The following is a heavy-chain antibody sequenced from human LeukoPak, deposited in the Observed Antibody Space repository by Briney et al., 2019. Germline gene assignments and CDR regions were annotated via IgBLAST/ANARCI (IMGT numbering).Heavy chain of an antibody. CDR2: ISYDGSNK. CDR3: ATNPYYDILH. J-gene: IGHJ1*01. D-gene: IGHD3-22*01. V-gene: IGHV3-30*14. CDR1: GFTFSSYA. Sequence: GRSLRLSCAASGFTFSSYAMHWVRQAPGKGLEWVAVISYDGSNKYYADSVKGRFTISRDNSKNTLYLQMNSLRAEDTAVYYCATNPYYDILHWGQGTLVTVSS.